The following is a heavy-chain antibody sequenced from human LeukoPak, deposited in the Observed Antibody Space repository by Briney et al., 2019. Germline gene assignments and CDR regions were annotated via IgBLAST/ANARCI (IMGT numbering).Heavy chain of an antibody. CDR3: ARRRHRSSGSCEDFDF. V-gene: IGHV5-51*01. D-gene: IGHD2-15*01. Sequence: PGESLKISCKGSGYSFANYWIGWVRQMPGTGLEWMGTIYPGDSDTRYSPSFQGQVTISADKSISTAYLHWSSLQASDTGLYYCARRRHRSSGSCEDFDFWGQGTLLTVSS. CDR2: IYPGDSDT. J-gene: IGHJ4*02. CDR1: GYSFANYW.